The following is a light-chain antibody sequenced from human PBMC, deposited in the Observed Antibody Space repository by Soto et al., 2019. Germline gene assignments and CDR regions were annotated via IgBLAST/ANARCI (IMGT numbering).Light chain of an antibody. CDR2: GTS. CDR1: QSVKSTY. V-gene: IGKV3-20*01. CDR3: QQYGVSPWT. Sequence: IVLTQSPGTLSLSPGERATLSCRASQSVKSTYLAWYQQKPGQAPRVLIYGTSNRATGIPDRFSGSGSGTDFTLTISRLQPEDLAVYYCQQYGVSPWTFGQGTKVEIK. J-gene: IGKJ1*01.